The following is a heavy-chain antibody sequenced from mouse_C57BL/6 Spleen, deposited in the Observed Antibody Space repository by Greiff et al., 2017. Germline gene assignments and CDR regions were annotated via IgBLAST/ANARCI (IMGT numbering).Heavy chain of an antibody. CDR2: IYPRSGNT. V-gene: IGHV1-81*01. Sequence: QVQLKESGAELARPGASVKLSCKASGYTFTSYGISWVKQRTGQGLEWIGEIYPRSGNTYYNEKFKGKATLTADKSSSTAYMELRSLTSEDSAVYFCAQFISGAYAMDYWGQGTSVTVSS. J-gene: IGHJ4*01. CDR1: GYTFTSYG. CDR3: AQFISGAYAMDY. D-gene: IGHD1-1*01.